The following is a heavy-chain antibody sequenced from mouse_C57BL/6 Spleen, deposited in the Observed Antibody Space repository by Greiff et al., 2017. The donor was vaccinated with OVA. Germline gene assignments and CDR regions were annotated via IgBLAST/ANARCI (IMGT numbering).Heavy chain of an antibody. J-gene: IGHJ4*01. V-gene: IGHV14-1*01. Sequence: EVQVVESGAELVRPGASVKLSCTASGFNIKDYYMHWVKQRPEQGLEWIGRIDPEDGDTEYAPKFQGKATMTADTSSNTAYLQLSSLTSEDTAVYYCTSIYYGNVYYAMDYWGQGTSVTVSS. D-gene: IGHD2-1*01. CDR2: IDPEDGDT. CDR1: GFNIKDYY. CDR3: TSIYYGNVYYAMDY.